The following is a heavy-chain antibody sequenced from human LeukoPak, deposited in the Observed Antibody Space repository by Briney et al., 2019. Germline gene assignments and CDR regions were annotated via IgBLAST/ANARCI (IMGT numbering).Heavy chain of an antibody. J-gene: IGHJ4*02. CDR2: IWYDGSNK. V-gene: IGHV3-33*01. CDR3: ARGGGRWLLDY. CDR1: DFTFSSYG. D-gene: IGHD6-19*01. Sequence: PGGSLRLSCAASDFTFSSYGMHWVRQAPGKGLEWVAVIWYDGSNKYYADSVKGRFTISRDNSKNTLYPQMNSLRAEDTAIYYCARGGGRWLLDYWGQGTLVTVSS.